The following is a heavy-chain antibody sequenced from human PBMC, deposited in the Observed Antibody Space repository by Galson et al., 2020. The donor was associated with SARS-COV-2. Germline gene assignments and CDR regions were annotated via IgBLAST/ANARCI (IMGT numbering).Heavy chain of an antibody. J-gene: IGHJ4*02. D-gene: IGHD3-9*01. CDR2: IFSNDEK. CDR3: ARIPYIYDILTGYYFDY. V-gene: IGHV2-26*01. Sequence: SGPTLVKPTETLTLTCTVSGFSLSNARMGVSWIRQPPGKALEWLAHIFSNDEKSYSTSLKSRLTISKDTSKSQVVLTMTNMDPVDTATYYCARIPYIYDILTGYYFDYWGQGTLVTVSS. CDR1: GFSLSNARMG.